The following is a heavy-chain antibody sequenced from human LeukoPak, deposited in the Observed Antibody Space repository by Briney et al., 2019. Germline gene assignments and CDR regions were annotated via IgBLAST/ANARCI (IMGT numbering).Heavy chain of an antibody. J-gene: IGHJ4*02. CDR1: GGTFSSYT. CDR2: IIPILGIA. Sequence: RSSVKVSCKASGGTFSSYTVSWVRQAPGQGLEWMGRIIPILGIANYAQKFQGRVTITADKSTSTAYMELSSLRSEDTAVYYCARLPDIVVVPAALGSWGQETLVTVSS. D-gene: IGHD2-2*01. V-gene: IGHV1-69*02. CDR3: ARLPDIVVVPAALGS.